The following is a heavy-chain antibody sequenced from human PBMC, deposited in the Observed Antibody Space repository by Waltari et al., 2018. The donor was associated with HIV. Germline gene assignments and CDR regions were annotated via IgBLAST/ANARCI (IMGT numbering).Heavy chain of an antibody. V-gene: IGHV1-2*02. CDR1: GYTFTAYF. D-gene: IGHD3-3*01. J-gene: IGHJ6*02. Sequence: QVQLVQSGAAVKNHGASVKVSCKASGYTFTAYFMHWVRQAPGQGLEWMGWINPNSGSTAYAQKFQGRVTMTRDTSISTVYMDLSRLRSDDTALYFCARDPRPGFGVLRGMDVWGQGTTVTVSS. CDR2: INPNSGST. CDR3: ARDPRPGFGVLRGMDV.